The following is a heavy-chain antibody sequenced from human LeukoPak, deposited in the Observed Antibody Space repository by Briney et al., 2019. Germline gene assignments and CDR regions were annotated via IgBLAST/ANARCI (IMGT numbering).Heavy chain of an antibody. J-gene: IGHJ4*02. V-gene: IGHV3-23*05. D-gene: IGHD4-11*01. CDR2: FKTKYNQV. CDR1: GFTFSSYA. CDR3: ARSVPDYTRFDY. Sequence: GGSLRLSCAASGFTFSSYAMNWVRQAPGKGLEWVSTFKTKYNQVYYAESVRGRFTISTDNSKKTVYLQMNSLRAEDTALYYCARSVPDYTRFDYWGQGALVTVSS.